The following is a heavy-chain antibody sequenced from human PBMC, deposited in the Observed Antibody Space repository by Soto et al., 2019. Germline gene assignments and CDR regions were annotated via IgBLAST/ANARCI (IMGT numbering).Heavy chain of an antibody. V-gene: IGHV2-5*01. J-gene: IGHJ4*02. Sequence: QITLKESGPTLVTPTQTLTLTCSFSGFSLTTDGEGVGWVRQPPGKALEWLALIYWSDSKRYSPSLKNRLTVTKDDSKNQVLLTMTNMDPVETATYYCIHRRRDAGPNGDYWGQGTLVTVSS. CDR1: GFSLTTDGEG. D-gene: IGHD3-16*01. CDR2: IYWSDSK. CDR3: IHRRRDAGPNGDY.